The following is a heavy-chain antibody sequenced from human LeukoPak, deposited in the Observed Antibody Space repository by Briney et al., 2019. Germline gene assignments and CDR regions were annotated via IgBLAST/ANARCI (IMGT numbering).Heavy chain of an antibody. D-gene: IGHD3-22*01. Sequence: ASVKVPCKASGYSFTGYYMHWVRQAPGQGLEWMGRINPNSGGTNYAQKFQGRVTMTRDTSISTAYMELSRLRSDDTAVYYCAREIRITMRPFDPWGQGTLVTVSS. J-gene: IGHJ5*02. V-gene: IGHV1-2*06. CDR2: INPNSGGT. CDR3: AREIRITMRPFDP. CDR1: GYSFTGYY.